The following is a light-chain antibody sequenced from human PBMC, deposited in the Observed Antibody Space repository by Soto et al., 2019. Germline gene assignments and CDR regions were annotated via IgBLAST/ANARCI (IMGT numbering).Light chain of an antibody. J-gene: IGLJ2*01. CDR1: SSDVGGYNY. CDR2: DVS. V-gene: IGLV2-14*01. Sequence: QSALTQPASVSGSPGQSITISCTGTSSDVGGYNYVSWYQQHPGKAPKLMIYDVSNRPSGVSSCFSGSKSRNTASLTISGLQAEDEADYYCSSYTSSSTKVVFRGGTKLTVL. CDR3: SSYTSSSTKVV.